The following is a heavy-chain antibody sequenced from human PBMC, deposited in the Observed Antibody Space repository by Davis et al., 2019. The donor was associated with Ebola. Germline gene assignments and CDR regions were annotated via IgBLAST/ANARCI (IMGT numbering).Heavy chain of an antibody. CDR2: IYTSGST. CDR3: ARLGDVVVVAATRGTFDY. CDR1: GGSISSYY. D-gene: IGHD2-15*01. J-gene: IGHJ4*02. V-gene: IGHV4-4*07. Sequence: PSETLSLTCTVSGGSISSYYWSWIRQPAGKGLEWIGRIYTSGSTNYNPSLKSRVTMSVDTSKNQFSLNLSSVTAADTAVYYCARLGDVVVVAATRGTFDYWGQGTLVTVSS.